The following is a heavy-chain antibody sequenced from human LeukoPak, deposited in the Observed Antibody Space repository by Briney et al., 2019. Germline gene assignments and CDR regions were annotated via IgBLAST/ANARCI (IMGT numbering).Heavy chain of an antibody. CDR3: ARGLGNVIYYYYYYMDV. CDR2: ISGSGGST. CDR1: GFTFSSYA. V-gene: IGHV3-23*01. D-gene: IGHD7-27*01. Sequence: GGSLRLSCAASGFTFSSYAMSWVRQAPGKGLEWVSAISGSGGSTYYADSVKGRFTISRDNSKNTLYLQMNSLRAEDTAVYYCARGLGNVIYYYYYYMDVWGKGTTVTVSS. J-gene: IGHJ6*03.